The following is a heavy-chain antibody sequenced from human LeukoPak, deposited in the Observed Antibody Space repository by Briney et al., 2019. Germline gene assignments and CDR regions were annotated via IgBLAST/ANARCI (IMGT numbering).Heavy chain of an antibody. J-gene: IGHJ5*02. CDR1: GYTFTGYY. V-gene: IGHV1-2*02. CDR3: ARGPFYCSSTSCPRGWFDP. CDR2: INPNSGGT. D-gene: IGHD2-2*01. Sequence: GASVKVSCKASGYTFTGYYMHWVRQAPGQGLEWMGWINPNSGGTNYAQKFQGRVTMTRDTSISTAYMELSRLRSDDTAVYYCARGPFYCSSTSCPRGWFDPWGQGTLVTVSS.